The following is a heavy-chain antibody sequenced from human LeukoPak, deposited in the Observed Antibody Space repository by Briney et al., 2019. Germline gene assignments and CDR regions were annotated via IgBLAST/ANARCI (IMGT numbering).Heavy chain of an antibody. CDR3: ARAYYDSSGYWFDP. V-gene: IGHV4-31*03. D-gene: IGHD3-22*01. J-gene: IGHJ5*02. CDR1: GGSISSSGYY. Sequence: PSETLSLTCTVSGGSISSSGYYWSWIRQHPGKGLEWIGYIYYSGSTYYNPSLKSRVTISVDTSKNQFSLKLSSVTAADTAVYYCARAYYDSSGYWFDPWGQGTLVTVSS. CDR2: IYYSGST.